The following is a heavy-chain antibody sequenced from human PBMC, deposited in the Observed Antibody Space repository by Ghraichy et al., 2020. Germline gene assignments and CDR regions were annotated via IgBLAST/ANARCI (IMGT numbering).Heavy chain of an antibody. Sequence: GGPLRLSCAASGFTFSRHYMTWVRQAPGKGLEGVAKINPDGSEKYYVDSVRGRFTISRDNAKNALYLQVNSLRGEDTAVYYCAREIWWRFDYWGQGTLVTVSS. CDR2: INPDGSEK. V-gene: IGHV3-7*01. CDR1: GFTFSRHY. J-gene: IGHJ4*02. D-gene: IGHD3-16*01. CDR3: AREIWWRFDY.